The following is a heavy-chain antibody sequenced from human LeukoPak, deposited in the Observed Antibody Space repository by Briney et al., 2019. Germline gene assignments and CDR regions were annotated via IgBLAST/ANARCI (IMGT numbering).Heavy chain of an antibody. J-gene: IGHJ4*02. D-gene: IGHD1-7*01. CDR3: ARELELRWSAWHPFDY. V-gene: IGHV3-48*03. CDR1: GFTFSSYE. Sequence: GGSLRLSCAASGFTFSSYEMNWVRQAPGKGLEWISYISSSGTTIYYADSVKGRFTISRDNAKNSLYLQMNSLRAEDTAVYYCARELELRWSAWHPFDYWGQGTLVTVSS. CDR2: ISSSGTTI.